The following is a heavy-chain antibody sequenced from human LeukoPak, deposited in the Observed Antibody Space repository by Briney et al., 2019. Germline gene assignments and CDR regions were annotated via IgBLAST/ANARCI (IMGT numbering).Heavy chain of an antibody. V-gene: IGHV4-4*07. CDR2: VSTSGST. D-gene: IGHD6-19*01. Sequence: SETLTLTCTVSGESITDYYWTWIRQPAGKRLQWIGRVSTSGSTSYNPSLKSRLTMSVDTSKNQFSLKLSSVTAADTAVYYCARRDSSGWHFDLWGRGTLVTVSS. J-gene: IGHJ2*01. CDR3: ARRDSSGWHFDL. CDR1: GESITDYY.